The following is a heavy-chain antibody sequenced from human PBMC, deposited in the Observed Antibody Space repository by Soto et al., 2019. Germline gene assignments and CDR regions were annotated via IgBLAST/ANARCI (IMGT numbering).Heavy chain of an antibody. CDR2: IYYSGST. CDR1: GVSVSSSSDY. CDR3: ARHSIYSSGWYPFDY. V-gene: IGHV4-39*01. D-gene: IGHD6-19*01. J-gene: IGHJ4*02. Sequence: SETLSLTCTVSGVSVSSSSDYWGWIRQPPGKGLGWIGSIYYSGSTYYNPSLKSRVTISVDTSKNQFSLKLSSVTAADTAVYYCARHSIYSSGWYPFDYWGQGTLVTVS.